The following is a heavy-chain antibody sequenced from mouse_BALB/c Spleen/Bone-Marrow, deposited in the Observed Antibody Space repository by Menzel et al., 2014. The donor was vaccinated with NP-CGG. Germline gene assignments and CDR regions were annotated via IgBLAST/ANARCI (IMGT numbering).Heavy chain of an antibody. J-gene: IGHJ1*01. V-gene: IGHV4-1*02. Sequence: EVQLQEPGGGLVQPGGSLKLSCAASGFDFSRYWMSWVRQAPGKGLEWIGEINPDSSTINYTPSLKDKFIISRDNAKNTLYLQMSKVRAEDTALYYCARRNYYGSLFVWGAGTTVTVSS. CDR1: GFDFSRYW. D-gene: IGHD1-1*01. CDR3: ARRNYYGSLFV. CDR2: INPDSSTI.